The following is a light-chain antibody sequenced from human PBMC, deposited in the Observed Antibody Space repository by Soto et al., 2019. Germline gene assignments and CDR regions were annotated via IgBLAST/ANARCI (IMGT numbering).Light chain of an antibody. CDR3: SSYAGSNSYV. Sequence: QSGVTQPPSASLSPGQSVTISCTGTSSDVGGYNYVSWYQQHPGKAPKLMIYEVSKRPSGVPDRFSGSKSGNTASLTVSGLQAEDEADYYCSSYAGSNSYVFGTGTKVTVL. CDR2: EVS. CDR1: SSDVGGYNY. V-gene: IGLV2-8*01. J-gene: IGLJ1*01.